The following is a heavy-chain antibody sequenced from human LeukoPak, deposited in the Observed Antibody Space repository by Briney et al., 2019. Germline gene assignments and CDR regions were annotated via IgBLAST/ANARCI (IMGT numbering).Heavy chain of an antibody. CDR1: GYTFTSYG. Sequence: GASVKVSCKASGYTFTSYGISWVRQAPGQGLEWMGWISAYNGNTNYAQKLQGRVTMTTDTSTSTAYMELRSLRSDDTAVHYCAKFLYSSSWYLGGDYYYYMDVWGKGTTVTVSS. V-gene: IGHV1-18*01. CDR3: AKFLYSSSWYLGGDYYYYMDV. CDR2: ISAYNGNT. D-gene: IGHD6-13*01. J-gene: IGHJ6*03.